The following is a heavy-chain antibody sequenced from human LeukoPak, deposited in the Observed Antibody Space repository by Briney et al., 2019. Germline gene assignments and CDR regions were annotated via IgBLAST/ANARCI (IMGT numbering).Heavy chain of an antibody. J-gene: IGHJ4*02. V-gene: IGHV3-11*01. CDR3: AKDHTYYDILTGYYYDPQGDY. CDR2: ISSSGSTI. CDR1: GFTFSDYY. Sequence: GGSLRLSCAASGFTFSDYYMSWIRQAPGKGLEWVSYISSSGSTIYYADSVKGRFTISRDNAKNSLYLQMNSLRAEDTAVYYCAKDHTYYDILTGYYYDPQGDYWGQGTLVTVSS. D-gene: IGHD3-9*01.